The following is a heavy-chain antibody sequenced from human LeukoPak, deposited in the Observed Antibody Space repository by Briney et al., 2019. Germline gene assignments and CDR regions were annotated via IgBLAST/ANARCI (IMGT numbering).Heavy chain of an antibody. Sequence: ASVKVSCKASGYTFTSYGISWVRQAPGQGREWMGWISAYNGNTNYAQKLQGRVTMTTDTSTSTAYMELRSLRSDDTAVYYCAREVVVIATLDAFDIWGQGTMVTVSS. V-gene: IGHV1-18*01. J-gene: IGHJ3*02. D-gene: IGHD2-21*01. CDR2: ISAYNGNT. CDR1: GYTFTSYG. CDR3: AREVVVIATLDAFDI.